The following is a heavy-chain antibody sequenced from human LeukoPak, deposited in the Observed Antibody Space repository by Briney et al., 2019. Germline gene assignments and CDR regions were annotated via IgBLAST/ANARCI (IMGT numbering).Heavy chain of an antibody. J-gene: IGHJ4*02. Sequence: PGGSLRLSCAASGFTFSSYSMNWVRQAPGKGLEWVSSISSSSSYIYYADSVKGRFTISRDNAKNSLYLQMNSLRAGDTAVYYCARDATRGGDFDKWGQGTLVTVSS. D-gene: IGHD3-16*01. CDR3: ARDATRGGDFDK. V-gene: IGHV3-21*01. CDR2: ISSSSSYI. CDR1: GFTFSSYS.